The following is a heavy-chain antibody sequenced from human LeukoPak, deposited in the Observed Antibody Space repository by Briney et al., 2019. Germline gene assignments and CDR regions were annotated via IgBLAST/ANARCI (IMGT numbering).Heavy chain of an antibody. Sequence: SETLSLTCTVSGGSISSSSYYWGWIRQPPGKGLEWIGSIYYSGSTYYNPSLKIRVTISVDTPKTQFSLKLSSVTAADTAVYYCARRQVGATRYYYYGMDVWGQGTTVTVSS. CDR1: GGSISSSSYY. CDR3: ARRQVGATRYYYYGMDV. CDR2: IYYSGST. V-gene: IGHV4-39*01. D-gene: IGHD1-26*01. J-gene: IGHJ6*02.